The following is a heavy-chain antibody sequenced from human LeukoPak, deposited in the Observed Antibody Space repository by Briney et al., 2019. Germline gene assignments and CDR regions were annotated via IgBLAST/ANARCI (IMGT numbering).Heavy chain of an antibody. CDR3: ARWSYYDSGSYSHYFDY. CDR2: IYYSGST. Sequence: PSETLSLTCTVSGVSFSTYYWSWIRQPPGKGLEWIAYIYYSGSTHYNPSLKSRVTISVDTSKNQSSLKLSSVTAADTAVYYCARWSYYDSGSYSHYFDYWGQGTLVTVSS. CDR1: GVSFSTYY. J-gene: IGHJ4*02. D-gene: IGHD3-10*01. V-gene: IGHV4-59*01.